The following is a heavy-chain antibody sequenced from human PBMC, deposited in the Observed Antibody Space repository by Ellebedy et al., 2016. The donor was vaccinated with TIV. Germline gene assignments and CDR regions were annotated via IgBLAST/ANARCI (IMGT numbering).Heavy chain of an antibody. CDR1: GYSFTSYD. CDR3: ARPLDSGYDSAYFDY. J-gene: IGHJ4*02. Sequence: ASVKVSCXASGYSFTSYDLTWVRQAPGQGLEWMGWISTHNGNTNYAQNFQGRVTMTADPSTSTVYLELRGLRDDDTAVYYCARPLDSGYDSAYFDYWGQGTLVTVSS. CDR2: ISTHNGNT. V-gene: IGHV1-18*01. D-gene: IGHD5-12*01.